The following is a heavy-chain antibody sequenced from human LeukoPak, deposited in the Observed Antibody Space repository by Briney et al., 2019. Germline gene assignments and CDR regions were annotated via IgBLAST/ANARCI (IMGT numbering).Heavy chain of an antibody. CDR3: ARGMITFGGLPDYYYYMDV. J-gene: IGHJ6*03. V-gene: IGHV1-69*13. CDR2: IIPIFGTA. D-gene: IGHD3-16*01. Sequence: GASVKVSCKASGGTFSSYAISWVRQAPGQGLEWMGGIIPIFGTANYAQKFQGRVTITADESTSTAYMELSSLRSEDTAVYYCARGMITFGGLPDYYYYMDVWGKGTTVTISS. CDR1: GGTFSSYA.